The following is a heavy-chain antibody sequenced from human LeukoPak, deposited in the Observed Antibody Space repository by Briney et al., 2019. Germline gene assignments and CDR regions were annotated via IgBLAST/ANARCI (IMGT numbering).Heavy chain of an antibody. CDR1: GYTFTSYG. V-gene: IGHV1-18*01. Sequence: ASVKVSCKASGYTFTSYGISWVRQAPGQGPEWMGWISAYNGNTNYAQKLQGRVTMTTDTSTSTAYMELRSLRSDDTAVYYCARDNMVQGVIIYYFDYWGQGTLVTVSS. CDR3: ARDNMVQGVIIYYFDY. D-gene: IGHD3-10*01. J-gene: IGHJ4*02. CDR2: ISAYNGNT.